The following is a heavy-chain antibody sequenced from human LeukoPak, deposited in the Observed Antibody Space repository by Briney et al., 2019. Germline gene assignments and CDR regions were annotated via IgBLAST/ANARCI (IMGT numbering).Heavy chain of an antibody. CDR1: GFTFSSCA. CDR3: AKDLYRDPFITMIVVVPDAFDI. V-gene: IGHV3-23*01. J-gene: IGHJ3*02. Sequence: PGGSLRLSCAASGFTFSSCAMSWVRQAPGKGLEWVSAISGSGGSTYYADSVKGRFTISRDNSKNTLYLQMNSLRAEDTAVYYSAKDLYRDPFITMIVVVPDAFDIWGQGTTVTVSS. CDR2: ISGSGGST. D-gene: IGHD3-22*01.